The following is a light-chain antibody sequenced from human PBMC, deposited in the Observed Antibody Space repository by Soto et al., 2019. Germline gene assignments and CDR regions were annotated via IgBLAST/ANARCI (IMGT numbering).Light chain of an antibody. J-gene: IGLJ3*02. CDR3: SSYTSSSTLG. CDR1: SSDVGGYNY. Sequence: QSVLTQPASVSGSPGQSITISCTGTSSDVGGYNYVSWYQQHPGKAPKLMIYDVSNQPSGVSNRFSGSKSGNTASLTISGLQAEDEADYYCSSYTSSSTLGFGGGTKLTVL. CDR2: DVS. V-gene: IGLV2-14*01.